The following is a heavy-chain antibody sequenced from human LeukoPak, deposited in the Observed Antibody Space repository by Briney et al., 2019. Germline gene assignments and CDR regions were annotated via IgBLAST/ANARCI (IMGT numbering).Heavy chain of an antibody. CDR2: INPNSGGT. CDR1: KYTFTDYY. Sequence: GASVKVSCKASKYTFTDYYIHWVRQAPGQGLEWMGWINPNSGGTNYAQKFQGRVTMTRDTSISTAYMELSRLRSDDTAVYYCARDERYDSSGYPFDYRGQGTLVTVSS. J-gene: IGHJ4*02. V-gene: IGHV1-2*02. CDR3: ARDERYDSSGYPFDY. D-gene: IGHD3-22*01.